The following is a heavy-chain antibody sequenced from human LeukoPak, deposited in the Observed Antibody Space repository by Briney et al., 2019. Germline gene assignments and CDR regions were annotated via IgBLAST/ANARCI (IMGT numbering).Heavy chain of an antibody. V-gene: IGHV3-23*01. CDR3: ARDRGSSGWYEFDY. CDR1: GFTFSSYA. Sequence: PGGSLRLSCAASGFTFSSYAMTWVRQAPGKGLEWVSAISASDGSTYYVDSVKGRFTISRDNAKNSLYLQMNSLRAEDTAVYYCARDRGSSGWYEFDYWGQGTLVTVSS. D-gene: IGHD6-19*01. J-gene: IGHJ4*02. CDR2: ISASDGST.